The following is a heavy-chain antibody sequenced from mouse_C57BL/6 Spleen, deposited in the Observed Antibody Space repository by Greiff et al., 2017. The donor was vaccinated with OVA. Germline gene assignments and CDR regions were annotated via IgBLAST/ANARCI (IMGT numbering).Heavy chain of an antibody. Sequence: VMLVESGPELVKPGASVKISCKASGYAFSSSWMNWVKQRPGKGLEWIGWIYPGDGDTNYNGTFKGKATLTADKSSSTADMQLSSLTSEDSAVCSGARETNWGGGDYFDYWGQGTTLTVSS. CDR2: IYPGDGDT. D-gene: IGHD4-1*01. CDR3: ARETNWGGGDYFDY. J-gene: IGHJ2*01. V-gene: IGHV1-82*01. CDR1: GYAFSSSW.